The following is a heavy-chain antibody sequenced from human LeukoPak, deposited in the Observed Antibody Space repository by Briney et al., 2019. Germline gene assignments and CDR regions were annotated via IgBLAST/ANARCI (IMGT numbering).Heavy chain of an antibody. CDR1: GFTSSIYW. J-gene: IGHJ2*01. CDR2: IKQDGREK. D-gene: IGHD2-21*01. CDR3: ARARVDCYQWYFYL. Sequence: PGGSLRLSCAPSGFTSSIYWVNWVRQAPGEGLEWVGNIKQDGREKNYVDFVKGRFTISRDNAKNSLDLQMNRLRAEDTAMYYCARARVDCYQWYFYLWGGGTLGTVS. V-gene: IGHV3-7*01.